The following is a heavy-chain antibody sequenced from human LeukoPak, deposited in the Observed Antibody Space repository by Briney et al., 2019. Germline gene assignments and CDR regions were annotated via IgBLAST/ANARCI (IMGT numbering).Heavy chain of an antibody. CDR1: GFTFSSYA. CDR2: ISYDGSNK. D-gene: IGHD1-26*01. J-gene: IGHJ4*02. Sequence: GGSLRLSCAASGFTFSSYAMHWVRQAPGKGLEWVAVISYDGSNKYYADSVKGRFTISRDNSKNTLYLQMNSLRAEDTAVYYCARGGHSGYFDYWGQGTLVTVSS. CDR3: ARGGHSGYFDY. V-gene: IGHV3-30*04.